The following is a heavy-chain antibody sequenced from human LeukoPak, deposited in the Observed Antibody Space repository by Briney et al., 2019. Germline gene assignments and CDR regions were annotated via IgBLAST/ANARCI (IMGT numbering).Heavy chain of an antibody. CDR1: GGSISSSSYY. CDR2: IYYSGST. J-gene: IGHJ4*02. CDR3: ARLRGSGSVAPDY. D-gene: IGHD3-10*01. V-gene: IGHV4-39*01. Sequence: SETLSLTCTVSGGSISSSSYYWGWIRQPPGKGLEWIGSIYYSGSTFYNPSLKSRVTISVDTSKNQFSLKLSSVTAADTAVYYCARLRGSGSVAPDYGGQGTLVTVSS.